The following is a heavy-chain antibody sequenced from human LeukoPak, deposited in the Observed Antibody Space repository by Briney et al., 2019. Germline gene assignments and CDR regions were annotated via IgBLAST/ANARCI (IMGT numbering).Heavy chain of an antibody. V-gene: IGHV1-18*01. CDR3: ARVPTAADDY. Sequence: APVKVSDTPSDYTFTPYGISWVRQAPGQRLEWKGWISAYNGNTNYAQKLQGRVTMTTDTSTSTAYRELRSLRAEYTAVYYCARVPTAADDYWGQGTLVTVSS. J-gene: IGHJ4*02. CDR2: ISAYNGNT. CDR1: DYTFTPYG. D-gene: IGHD6-13*01.